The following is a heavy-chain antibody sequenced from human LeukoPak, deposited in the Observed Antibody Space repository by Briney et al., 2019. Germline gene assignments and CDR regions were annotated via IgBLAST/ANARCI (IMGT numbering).Heavy chain of an antibody. Sequence: GASVKVSCKASGGTFSSYAISWVRQAPGQGLEWMGGIIPIFGTANYAQKFQGRVTITADESTSTAYMELSSLRAEDTAVYYCAKDRRPKRGYCSGGSCYVPDYFDYWGQGTLVTVSS. CDR2: IIPIFGTA. J-gene: IGHJ4*02. CDR3: AKDRRPKRGYCSGGSCYVPDYFDY. V-gene: IGHV1-69*13. CDR1: GGTFSSYA. D-gene: IGHD2-15*01.